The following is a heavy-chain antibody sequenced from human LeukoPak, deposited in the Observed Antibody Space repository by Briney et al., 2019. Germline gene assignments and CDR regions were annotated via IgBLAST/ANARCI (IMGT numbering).Heavy chain of an antibody. CDR2: ISYDGSNK. CDR1: GFTFSNYA. Sequence: GGSLRLSCAASGFTFSNYAMSWVRQAPGKGLEWVAIISYDGSNKYYADSVKGRFTISRDSSKNTLYLQMNSLRAEGTAVYYCAKDIWSGAAAGIGDYWGQGTLVTVSS. V-gene: IGHV3-30*18. CDR3: AKDIWSGAAAGIGDY. J-gene: IGHJ4*02. D-gene: IGHD6-13*01.